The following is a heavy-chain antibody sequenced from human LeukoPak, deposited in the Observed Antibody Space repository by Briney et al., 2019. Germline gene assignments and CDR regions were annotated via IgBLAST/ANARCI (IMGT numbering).Heavy chain of an antibody. CDR1: GFTFSIYD. CDR2: ISRSGGTT. Sequence: GGSLRLSCAAAGFTFSIYDMTWVRQTPGKGLEWVALISRSGGTTYYADSVKGRFTISRDNSKNTLYLQMNSLRAEDTAEYYCAKRGGTESFYYFYYMDVWGKGTTVTVSS. V-gene: IGHV3-23*01. J-gene: IGHJ6*03. D-gene: IGHD2-15*01. CDR3: AKRGGTESFYYFYYMDV.